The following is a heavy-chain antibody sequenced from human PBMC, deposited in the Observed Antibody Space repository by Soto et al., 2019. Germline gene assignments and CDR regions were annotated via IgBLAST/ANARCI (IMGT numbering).Heavy chain of an antibody. CDR1: GYTFPTYG. CDR2: MIGDNGDS. J-gene: IGHJ4*02. CDR3: ARVTQYDSSEYYYFDL. Sequence: QVQLVQSGAEVKKPGASVKVSCKASGYTFPTYGIAWLRQAPGQGLEWMGWMIGDNGDSEFPESLQDRVTLTRDTSATTAYMELRSLRSDDTAVYFCARVTQYDSSEYYYFDLWGQGTLVTVSS. V-gene: IGHV1-18*01. D-gene: IGHD3-22*01.